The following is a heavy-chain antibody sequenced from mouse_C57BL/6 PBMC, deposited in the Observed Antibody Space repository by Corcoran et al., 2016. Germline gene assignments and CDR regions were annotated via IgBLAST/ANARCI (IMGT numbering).Heavy chain of an antibody. V-gene: IGHV9-3*01. CDR2: INTYSGVP. Sequence: QIQLVQSGPELKKPGETVKISCKASGYTFTTYGMSWVKQAPGKGLKWMGWINTYSGVPTYADDFKGRFAFSLETSASTAYLQINNLKNEDTATYFCARLWTDWYFDVWCTGTTVTVSS. D-gene: IGHD6-1*01. CDR1: GYTFTTYG. J-gene: IGHJ1*03. CDR3: ARLWTDWYFDV.